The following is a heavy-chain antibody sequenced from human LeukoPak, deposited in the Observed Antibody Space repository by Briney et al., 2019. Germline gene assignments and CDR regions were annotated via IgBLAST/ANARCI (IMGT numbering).Heavy chain of an antibody. Sequence: PSETLSLTCTVSGGSISSSSCYWGWIRQPPGKGLEWIGSIYYSGSTYYNPSLKSRVTISVDTSKNQFSLKLSSVTAADTAVYYCARDPVSSSWGYYYYYYGMDVWGQGTTVTVSS. D-gene: IGHD6-13*01. J-gene: IGHJ6*02. CDR2: IYYSGST. V-gene: IGHV4-39*02. CDR1: GGSISSSSCY. CDR3: ARDPVSSSWGYYYYYYGMDV.